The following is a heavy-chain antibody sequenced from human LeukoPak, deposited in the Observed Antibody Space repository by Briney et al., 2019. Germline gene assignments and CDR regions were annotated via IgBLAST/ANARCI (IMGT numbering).Heavy chain of an antibody. Sequence: PSETLSLTCTVSGGSIASSSNYWVWIRQPPGKGLEWIGNIFYTGNTYYNPSLKSRVTISVDTSKNQFSLKLSSVTAADTAVYYCARAQLVWFGELLSEYYFDYWGQGTLVTVSS. V-gene: IGHV4-39*07. CDR3: ARAQLVWFGELLSEYYFDY. D-gene: IGHD3-10*01. CDR1: GGSIASSSNY. J-gene: IGHJ4*02. CDR2: IFYTGNT.